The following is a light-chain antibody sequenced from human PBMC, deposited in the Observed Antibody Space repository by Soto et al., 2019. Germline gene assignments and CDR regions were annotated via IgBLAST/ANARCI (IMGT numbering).Light chain of an antibody. J-gene: IGLJ1*01. CDR1: SSNIGNNY. Sequence: QSVLTQPPSVSAAPGQKVTISCSGSSSNIGNNYVSWYQQLPGTAPKLLIYENNYRPSGIPDRFSGSKSGTSATLGITGLQTGDEADYYYGTWDSSLSAYVFGTGTKLTVL. CDR3: GTWDSSLSAYV. CDR2: ENN. V-gene: IGLV1-51*02.